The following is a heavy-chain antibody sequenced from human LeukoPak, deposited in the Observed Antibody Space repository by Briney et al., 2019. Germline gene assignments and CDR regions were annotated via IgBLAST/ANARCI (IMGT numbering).Heavy chain of an antibody. CDR3: ARGLVGGTEWALDI. J-gene: IGHJ3*02. CDR2: IIPILGIA. V-gene: IGHV1-69*02. CDR1: GGTFSSYT. Sequence: SVKVACKASGGTFSSYTISWVRQAPGQGLEWMGRIIPILGIANYAQKFQGRVTITADKSTSTAYMGLSSLRSEDTAVYYCARGLVGGTEWALDIWGQGTMVTVSS. D-gene: IGHD3-3*01.